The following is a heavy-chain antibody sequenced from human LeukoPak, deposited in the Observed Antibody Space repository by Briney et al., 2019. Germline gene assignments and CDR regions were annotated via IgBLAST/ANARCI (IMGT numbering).Heavy chain of an antibody. CDR3: ARDTRKRPNFIWFGELSGGDY. Sequence: GGSLRLSCAASGFTFSSYWMNWARQAPGKGLEWVSSISSSSSYIYYADSVKGRFTISRDNAKNSLYLQMNSLRAEDTAVYYCARDTRKRPNFIWFGELSGGDYWGQGTLVTVSS. V-gene: IGHV3-21*01. J-gene: IGHJ4*02. CDR2: ISSSSSYI. D-gene: IGHD3-10*01. CDR1: GFTFSSYW.